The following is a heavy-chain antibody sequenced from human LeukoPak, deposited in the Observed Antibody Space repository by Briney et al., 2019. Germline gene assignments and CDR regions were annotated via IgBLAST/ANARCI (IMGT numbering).Heavy chain of an antibody. CDR2: M. D-gene: IGHD3-22*01. CDR3: ARDLSSSGPSAEYFQH. J-gene: IGHJ1*01. CDR1: GFTFSSYS. V-gene: IGHV3-21*05. Sequence: GGSLRLPCAASGFTFSSYSMNWVRQAPGEGLEWVSYMKGRFTISRDNAKNSLYLQMNSLRAEDTAVYYCARDLSSSGPSAEYFQHWGQGTLVTVSS.